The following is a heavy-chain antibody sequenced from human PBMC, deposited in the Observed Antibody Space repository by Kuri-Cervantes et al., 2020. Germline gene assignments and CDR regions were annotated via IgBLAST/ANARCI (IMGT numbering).Heavy chain of an antibody. Sequence: SETLSLTCTVSGGSISSSGYYWGWIRQAPGGGLEWIGTTYYSGRTYYNPSLKSRVTISVDTSKNQFSLKLSSVTAADTAVYYCARIRGKKMVRGVPVSSWHYYGMDAWGQGTTVTVSS. V-gene: IGHV4-39*07. CDR2: TYYSGRT. J-gene: IGHJ6*02. CDR3: ARIRGKKMVRGVPVSSWHYYGMDA. CDR1: GGSISSSGYY. D-gene: IGHD3-10*01.